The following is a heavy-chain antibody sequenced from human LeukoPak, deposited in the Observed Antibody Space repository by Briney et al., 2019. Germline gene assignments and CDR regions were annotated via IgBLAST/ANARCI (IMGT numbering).Heavy chain of an antibody. CDR2: IYYSGST. V-gene: IGHV4-30-4*08. CDR1: GGSISRGDYY. CDR3: AREGGIAAELDY. D-gene: IGHD6-13*01. Sequence: SETLSLTCTVSGGSISRGDYYWGWIRHPPGKGLRGIGYIYYSGSTYYNPSLKSRVTISVDTSKNQFSLKLSSVTAADTAVYYCAREGGIAAELDYWGQGTLVTVSS. J-gene: IGHJ4*02.